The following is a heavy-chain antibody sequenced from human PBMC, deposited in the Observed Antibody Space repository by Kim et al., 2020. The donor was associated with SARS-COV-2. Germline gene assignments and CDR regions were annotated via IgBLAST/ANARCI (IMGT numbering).Heavy chain of an antibody. D-gene: IGHD5-18*01. J-gene: IGHJ5*02. CDR3: AIYPRKGTTYTYGALRFDT. Sequence: GESLKISCKGSGYSFSSNWIGWVRQMPGKGLELMGIIYPGDSDTRYSPSFQGQVTISVDKSITTAYLQWSSLEASDTAMYFCAIYPRKGTTYTYGALRFDTWGKGTLVNVYS. CDR1: GYSFSSNW. CDR2: IYPGDSDT. V-gene: IGHV5-51*01.